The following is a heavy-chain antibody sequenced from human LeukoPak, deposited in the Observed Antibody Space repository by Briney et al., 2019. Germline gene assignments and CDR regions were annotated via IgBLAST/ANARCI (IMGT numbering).Heavy chain of an antibody. D-gene: IGHD2-2*01. Sequence: PSETLSLTCAVSGGSISSSNWWSWVRPPPGKGLEWIGEIYHSGSTNYNPSLKSRVTISVDPSKIQFSLRLSSVTAADTAVYYCARHGNIVVLPATSKAFDIWGQGTMVTVSS. CDR2: IYHSGST. V-gene: IGHV4-4*02. J-gene: IGHJ3*02. CDR3: ARHGNIVVLPATSKAFDI. CDR1: GGSISSSNW.